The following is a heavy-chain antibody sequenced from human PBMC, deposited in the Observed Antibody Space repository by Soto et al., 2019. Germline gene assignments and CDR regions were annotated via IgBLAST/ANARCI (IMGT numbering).Heavy chain of an antibody. CDR2: MNPNSVNT. J-gene: IGHJ6*02. V-gene: IGHV1-8*01. Sequence: QVQLVQSGAEVKKPGASVKVSCKTSGYTFNNYEIHWVLQAPGQGLQWMGRMNPNSVNTDYAQKFHDRMSLTWNTSISAAFMGLCGLRPEDTAVYFCVSRHGILFLPPRGMDVWGQGTTVIVSS. D-gene: IGHD3-9*01. CDR3: VSRHGILFLPPRGMDV. CDR1: GYTFNNYE.